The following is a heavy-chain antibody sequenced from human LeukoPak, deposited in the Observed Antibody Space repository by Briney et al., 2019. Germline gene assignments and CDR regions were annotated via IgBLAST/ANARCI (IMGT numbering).Heavy chain of an antibody. Sequence: SVKVSCKASGGTFSSYTISWVRQAPGQGLEWMGRIIPILGIAIYAQKFQGRVTITADKSTSTAYMELSSLGSEDTAVYYCARGEQLRSFDPWGQGTLVTVSS. V-gene: IGHV1-69*02. CDR1: GGTFSSYT. CDR2: IIPILGIA. D-gene: IGHD6-6*01. J-gene: IGHJ5*02. CDR3: ARGEQLRSFDP.